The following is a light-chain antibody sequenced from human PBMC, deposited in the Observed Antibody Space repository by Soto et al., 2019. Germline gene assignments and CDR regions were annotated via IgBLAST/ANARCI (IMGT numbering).Light chain of an antibody. CDR3: SSYTGSSTPLV. Sequence: QSVLTQPASVSGSPGQSITISCTGTSSDVGGYNYVSWYQQHPGKAPKLMIYDVTNRPSGVSNRSSGSKSGNTASLTISGLQAEDEADYYCSSYTGSSTPLVFGGGTKLTVL. V-gene: IGLV2-14*01. CDR2: DVT. J-gene: IGLJ3*02. CDR1: SSDVGGYNY.